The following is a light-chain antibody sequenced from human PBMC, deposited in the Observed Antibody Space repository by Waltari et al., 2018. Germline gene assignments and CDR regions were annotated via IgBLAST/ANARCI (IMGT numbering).Light chain of an antibody. J-gene: IGLJ3*02. CDR3: SSYTGSNTWV. CDR2: DVS. CDR1: RSDVGGYNY. V-gene: IGLV2-14*03. Sequence: QSALTQPASVSGSPGQSITISCTGTRSDVGGYNYVSWYQQHPGKAPKLIIYDVSDPHSGVSNRVSDSKSGNTASLTVSGLQAEDEADYFCSSYTGSNTWVFGGGTKLTVL.